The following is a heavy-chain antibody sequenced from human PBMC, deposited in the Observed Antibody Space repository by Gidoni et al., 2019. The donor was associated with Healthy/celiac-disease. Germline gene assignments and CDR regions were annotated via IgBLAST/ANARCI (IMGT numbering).Heavy chain of an antibody. CDR2: ISWNSGSI. D-gene: IGHD6-25*01. Sequence: EVQLVESGGGLVQPGRSLRLSCAASGFTFDDYAMHWVRQAPGKGLEWVSGISWNSGSIGYADSVKGRFTISRDNAKNSLYLQMNSLRAEDTALYYCAKGRSVSPVCLIDYWGQGTLVTVSS. V-gene: IGHV3-9*01. J-gene: IGHJ4*02. CDR3: AKGRSVSPVCLIDY. CDR1: GFTFDDYA.